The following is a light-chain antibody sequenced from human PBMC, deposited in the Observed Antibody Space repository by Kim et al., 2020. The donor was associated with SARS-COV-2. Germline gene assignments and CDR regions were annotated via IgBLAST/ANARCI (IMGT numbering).Light chain of an antibody. J-gene: IGKJ1*01. V-gene: IGKV3-20*01. CDR1: QSVPSSH. CDR3: QQYGNSPRT. CDR2: GAS. Sequence: SPGERTTLSCRASQSVPSSHLAWYQHKPGQAPRLLIYGASSRATGIPDRFSGSGSGTDFTLTIRTLEPEDFAVYFCQQYGNSPRTFGQGTKVDIK.